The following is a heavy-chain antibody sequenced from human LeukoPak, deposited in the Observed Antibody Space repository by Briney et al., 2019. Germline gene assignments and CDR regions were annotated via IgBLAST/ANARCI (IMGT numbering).Heavy chain of an antibody. D-gene: IGHD2-21*01. CDR2: IYYSGST. V-gene: IGHV4-59*12. CDR3: ARRVDYFDY. CDR1: SGSISSYY. J-gene: IGHJ4*02. Sequence: PSETLSLTCTVSSGSISSYYWSWIRQPPGKGLEWIGYIYYSGSTNYNPSLKSRVTISVDTSKNQFSLKLSPVTAADTAVYYCARRVDYFDYWGQGTLVTVSS.